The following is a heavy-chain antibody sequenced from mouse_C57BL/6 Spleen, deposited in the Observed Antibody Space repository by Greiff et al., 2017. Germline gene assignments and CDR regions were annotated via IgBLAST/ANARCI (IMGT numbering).Heavy chain of an antibody. CDR1: GYSFTGYY. Sequence: EVQLQQSGPELVKPGASVKISCKASGYSFTGYYMNWVKQSPEKSLEWIGEINPSTGGTTYNQKFKAKATLTVDKSSSTAYMQLKSLTSEDSAVYYCARLGDSMVTTKDYWGQGTTLTVSS. D-gene: IGHD2-2*01. J-gene: IGHJ2*01. CDR2: INPSTGGT. CDR3: ARLGDSMVTTKDY. V-gene: IGHV1-42*01.